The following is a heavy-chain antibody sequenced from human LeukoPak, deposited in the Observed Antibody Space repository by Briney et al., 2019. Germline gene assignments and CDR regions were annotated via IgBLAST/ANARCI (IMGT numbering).Heavy chain of an antibody. D-gene: IGHD2-15*01. J-gene: IGHJ5*02. Sequence: PSETLSLTCTVSGGSISSYYWSWIRQPPGKGLEWIGYIYYSGSTNYNPSLKSRVTISVDTSKNQFSLKLSSVTAADTAVYYCARGGTRGVVNWFDPWGQGTLVTVSS. CDR3: ARGGTRGVVNWFDP. CDR1: GGSISSYY. CDR2: IYYSGST. V-gene: IGHV4-59*01.